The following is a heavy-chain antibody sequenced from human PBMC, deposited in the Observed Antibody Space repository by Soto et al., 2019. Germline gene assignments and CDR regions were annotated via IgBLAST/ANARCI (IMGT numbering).Heavy chain of an antibody. V-gene: IGHV3-15*01. D-gene: IGHD1-7*01. CDR3: TTAPYNWNYYGFDV. CDR2: IKSKTDGGTT. CDR1: GFTFSNAW. J-gene: IGHJ3*01. Sequence: GGSLRLSCAASGFTFSNAWMSWVRQAPGGGLEWVGRIKSKTDGGTTDYAAPGKGRLTISRDDSQNTLYLQMNSLKTADTAVYYCTTAPYNWNYYGFDVWGQGTMVTVSS.